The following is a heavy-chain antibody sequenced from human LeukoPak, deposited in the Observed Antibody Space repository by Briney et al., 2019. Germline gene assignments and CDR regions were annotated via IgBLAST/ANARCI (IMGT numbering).Heavy chain of an antibody. CDR2: ISAYNGNT. J-gene: IGHJ4*02. CDR1: GYTFTSYG. D-gene: IGHD3-9*01. Sequence: ASVKVSCKASGYTFTSYGISWVRQAPGQGLEWMGWISAYNGNTNYAQKLQGRVTMTTDTSTSTAYMELRSLRSDDTAVYYCARDRGPVYFDWRAYYFDYWGQGTLVTVSS. V-gene: IGHV1-18*01. CDR3: ARDRGPVYFDWRAYYFDY.